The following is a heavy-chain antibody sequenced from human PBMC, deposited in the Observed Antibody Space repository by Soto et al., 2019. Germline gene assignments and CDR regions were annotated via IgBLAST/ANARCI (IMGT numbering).Heavy chain of an antibody. Sequence: EVQLVESGGGLVQPGGSLRLSCAASGFTFSDHYMDWVRQAPGKGLEWVGRTRNKANGYTTEYAASVKGRFTISRDDSKNSLYLQMNSLKTEDTAVYYCATYGDNNWFDPWGQGTLVTVSS. CDR1: GFTFSDHY. CDR3: ATYGDNNWFDP. J-gene: IGHJ5*02. CDR2: TRNKANGYTT. D-gene: IGHD4-17*01. V-gene: IGHV3-72*01.